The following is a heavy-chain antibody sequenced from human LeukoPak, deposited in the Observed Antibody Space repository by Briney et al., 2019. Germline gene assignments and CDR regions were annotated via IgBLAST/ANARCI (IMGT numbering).Heavy chain of an antibody. J-gene: IGHJ6*02. CDR3: ARGTYYYGSGTLQPMDV. Sequence: SETLSLTCTVSGGSISSSSYYWGWIRQPPGKGLEWIGSIYYRGSTYYNPSLKSRVTISVDTSKNQFSLKLSSVTAADTAVYYCARGTYYYGSGTLQPMDVWGQGTTVTVSS. CDR2: IYYRGST. V-gene: IGHV4-39*07. CDR1: GGSISSSSYY. D-gene: IGHD3-10*01.